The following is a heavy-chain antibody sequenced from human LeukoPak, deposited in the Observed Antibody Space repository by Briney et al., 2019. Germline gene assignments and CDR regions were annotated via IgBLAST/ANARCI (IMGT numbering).Heavy chain of an antibody. V-gene: IGHV3-33*01. CDR1: GFTFSSHG. CDR3: ARDAGYCSRTSRYYGMDV. CDR2: IWYDGTNK. J-gene: IGHJ6*02. Sequence: PGGSLRLSCAASGFTFSSHGMHWVRQAPGKGLEWVAVIWYDGTNKNYADSVKGRFTISRDNSKYTVYLQMNSLRAEDTAVYYCARDAGYCSRTSRYYGMDVWGQGTTVTVSS. D-gene: IGHD2-2*01.